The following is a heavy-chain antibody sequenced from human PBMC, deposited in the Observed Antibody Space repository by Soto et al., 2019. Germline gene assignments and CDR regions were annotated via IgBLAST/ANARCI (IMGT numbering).Heavy chain of an antibody. CDR3: ARIGNLRSYGIDV. V-gene: IGHV3-11*01. Sequence: QVQLVESGGDLVKPGESLRLSCAASGFTFSDYFMTWIRQAPGKGLEWVSYIRSDGITKYYADSVQGRFAISRDSAKNSLYLQMNSLSAEDPAVYFCARIGNLRSYGIDVWGQGTTVTVSS. CDR1: GFTFSDYF. CDR2: IRSDGITK. J-gene: IGHJ6*02. D-gene: IGHD5-12*01.